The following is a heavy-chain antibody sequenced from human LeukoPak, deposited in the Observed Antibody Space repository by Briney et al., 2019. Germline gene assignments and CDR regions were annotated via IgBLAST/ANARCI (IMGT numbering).Heavy chain of an antibody. V-gene: IGHV5-51*01. CDR3: ARSEGYCSGGSCYSANWFDP. CDR1: GYSFTSYW. CDR2: IYPGDSDT. Sequence: GESLKISCKGSGYSFTSYWIGWVRQMPGKGLEWMGIIYPGDSDTRYSPSFQGQFTISADKSISTAYLQWSSLKASDTAMYYCARSEGYCSGGSCYSANWFDPWGQGTLVTVSS. D-gene: IGHD2-15*01. J-gene: IGHJ5*02.